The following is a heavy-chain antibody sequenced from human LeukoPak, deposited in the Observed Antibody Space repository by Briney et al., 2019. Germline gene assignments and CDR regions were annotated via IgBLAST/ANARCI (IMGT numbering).Heavy chain of an antibody. V-gene: IGHV3-21*01. CDR3: AREPIRRSIANYFDY. CDR1: GFAFSSYS. D-gene: IGHD6-6*01. J-gene: IGHJ4*02. Sequence: GGSLRLSCAASGFAFSSYSMNWVRQAPGKGLEWVSSISSSSSYIYYADSVKGRFTISRDNAKNSLYLQMNSLRAEDTAVYYCAREPIRRSIANYFDYWGQGTLVTVSS. CDR2: ISSSSSYI.